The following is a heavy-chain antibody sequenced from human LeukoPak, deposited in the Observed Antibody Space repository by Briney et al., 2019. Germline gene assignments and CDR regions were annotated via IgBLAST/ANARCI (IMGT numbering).Heavy chain of an antibody. CDR1: GGSIRSY. D-gene: IGHD3-16*01. CDR3: AREVHDYVWGSQHDALDI. J-gene: IGHJ3*02. Sequence: SETLSLTCTVSGGSIRSYWSWIRQPAGKGLEWIGRIYTSVNTNYNPSLKSRVSISVVTSKNQFSLQLSSVTAADTAVYYCAREVHDYVWGSQHDALDIWGQGTMVTVSS. V-gene: IGHV4-4*07. CDR2: IYTSVNT.